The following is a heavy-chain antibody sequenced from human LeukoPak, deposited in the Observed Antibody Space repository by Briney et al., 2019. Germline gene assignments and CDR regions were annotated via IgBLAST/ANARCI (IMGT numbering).Heavy chain of an antibody. Sequence: GGSLRLSCAASEFTFNRYGMQWVRQAPGKGLEWVAVISFDGKVSYYADSVKGRFTISRDNSKNTLDLQMNSLRAEDTAVYYCARSIAVAGPNNWFDPWGQGTLVTVSS. CDR3: ARSIAVAGPNNWFDP. D-gene: IGHD6-19*01. CDR1: EFTFNRYG. CDR2: ISFDGKVS. V-gene: IGHV3-30*03. J-gene: IGHJ5*02.